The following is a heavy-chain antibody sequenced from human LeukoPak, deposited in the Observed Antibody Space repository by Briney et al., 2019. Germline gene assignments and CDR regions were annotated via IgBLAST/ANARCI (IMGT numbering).Heavy chain of an antibody. V-gene: IGHV3-23*01. D-gene: IGHD1-26*01. CDR1: GFTFSSYG. CDR3: AKGGRLYGLDV. Sequence: TGGSLRLSCAASGFTFSSYGMHWVRQAPGKGLEWVSVISYSGGATFHADSVKGRFTISRDNSKNTLYLQMNSLRAEDTAVYYCAKGGRLYGLDVWGQGTTVTVSS. J-gene: IGHJ6*02. CDR2: ISYSGGAT.